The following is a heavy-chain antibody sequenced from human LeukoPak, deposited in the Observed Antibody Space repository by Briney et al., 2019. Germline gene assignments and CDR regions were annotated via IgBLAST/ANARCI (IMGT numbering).Heavy chain of an antibody. J-gene: IGHJ4*02. D-gene: IGHD3-22*01. Sequence: GGSLRLSCAASGFTFSNYAVTWVRQAPGKGLEWVSTIIGSGVNTYYADSVKGRFTISRDNSKNTLYLQKNSLRAVDTAVYFCAKSVESVIVFTPLHYWGQGSLVTVSS. CDR1: GFTFSNYA. V-gene: IGHV3-23*01. CDR3: AKSVESVIVFTPLHY. CDR2: IIGSGVNT.